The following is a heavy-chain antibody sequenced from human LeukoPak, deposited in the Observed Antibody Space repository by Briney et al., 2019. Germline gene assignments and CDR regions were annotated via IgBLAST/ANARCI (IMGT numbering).Heavy chain of an antibody. CDR1: GYSLTSYW. V-gene: IGHV5-51*01. CDR3: ATVRFDSSGYSVLDFDY. Sequence: GESLKISCKGSGYSLTSYWIGWVRQMPGKGLEWMGIICPGDSDTRYSPSFQGQVTISADKSISTAYLQWSSLKASDTAMYYCATVRFDSSGYSVLDFDYWGQGSLVTVSS. D-gene: IGHD3-22*01. J-gene: IGHJ4*02. CDR2: ICPGDSDT.